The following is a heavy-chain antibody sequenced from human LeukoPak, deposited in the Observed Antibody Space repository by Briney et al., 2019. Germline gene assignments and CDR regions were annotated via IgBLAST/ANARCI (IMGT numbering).Heavy chain of an antibody. CDR3: ARGRLSPSAFRPFEY. V-gene: IGHV4-59*01. D-gene: IGHD2/OR15-2a*01. Sequence: PSETLSLTCTVSGDSINNYYWNWIRQPPGKGLEWIGNIYYSGSTKYNPSLKSRVIISLDTSKNQFSLKLNSVTAADTAVCYCARGRLSPSAFRPFEYWGQGTLVTVSS. J-gene: IGHJ4*02. CDR2: IYYSGST. CDR1: GDSINNYY.